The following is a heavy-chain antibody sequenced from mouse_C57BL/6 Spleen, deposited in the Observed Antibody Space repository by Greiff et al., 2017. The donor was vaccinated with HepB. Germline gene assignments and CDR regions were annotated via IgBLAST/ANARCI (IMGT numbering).Heavy chain of an antibody. Sequence: EVQLVESGGGLVKPGGSLKLSCAASGFTFSSYAMSWVRQTPEKRLEWVATISDGGSYTYYPDNVKGRFTISRDNAKNNLYLQMSHLKSEDTAMYYCARRRDGVSAMDYWGQGTSVTVSS. V-gene: IGHV5-4*01. CDR1: GFTFSSYA. J-gene: IGHJ4*01. CDR3: ARRRDGVSAMDY. CDR2: ISDGGSYT. D-gene: IGHD1-1*02.